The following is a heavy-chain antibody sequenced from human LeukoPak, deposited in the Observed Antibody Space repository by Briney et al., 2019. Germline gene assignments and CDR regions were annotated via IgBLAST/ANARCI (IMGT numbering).Heavy chain of an antibody. Sequence: SETLSLTCAVSGGSISSGGYSWSWIRQPPGKGLEWIGYIYYSGSTYYNPSLNSRVSISVDTSKNQFSLKLSSVSAADTAVYYCARGFRDGYKPGLAYWGQGTLVTVSS. CDR1: GGSISSGGYS. CDR3: ARGFRDGYKPGLAY. V-gene: IGHV4-30-4*07. CDR2: IYYSGST. J-gene: IGHJ4*02. D-gene: IGHD5-24*01.